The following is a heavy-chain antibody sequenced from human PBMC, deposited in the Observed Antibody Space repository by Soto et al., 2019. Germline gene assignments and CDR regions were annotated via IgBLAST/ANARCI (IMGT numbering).Heavy chain of an antibody. D-gene: IGHD6-19*01. V-gene: IGHV3-23*01. CDR1: GFTFSSYG. CDR2: ISGSGSIT. Sequence: PGGSLRLSCAASGFTFSSYGMSWVRLAPGKGLEWVSSISGSGSITYYADSVKGRFTISRNNSKNTLYLQMNSLRAEDTAVYYCVVAVAGVYWFDPWGQGTLVTVSS. CDR3: VVAVAGVYWFDP. J-gene: IGHJ5*02.